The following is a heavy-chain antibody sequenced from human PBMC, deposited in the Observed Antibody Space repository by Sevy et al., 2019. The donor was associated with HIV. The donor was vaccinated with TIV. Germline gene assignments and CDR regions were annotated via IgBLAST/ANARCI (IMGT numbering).Heavy chain of an antibody. CDR1: GGSISSGGYY. CDR2: IYYSGST. D-gene: IGHD3-22*01. CDR3: ARRDSSVYDAFDI. J-gene: IGHJ3*02. V-gene: IGHV4-31*03. Sequence: SETLSLTCTVSGGSISSGGYYWSWIRQHPGKGREWIGYIYYSGSTYYNPSLKSRVTISVDTSKNQFSLKLSSVTAADTAVYYCARRDSSVYDAFDIWCQGTMVTVSS.